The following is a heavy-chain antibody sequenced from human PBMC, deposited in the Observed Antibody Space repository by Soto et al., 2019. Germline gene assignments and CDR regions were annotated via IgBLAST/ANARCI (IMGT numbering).Heavy chain of an antibody. CDR3: ARDRYYYDSSGYSDYYYYGMDV. V-gene: IGHV3-33*01. CDR1: GFTFSSYG. Sequence: QVQLVESGGGVVQPGRSLRLSCAASGFTFSSYGMHWVRQAPGKGLEWVAVIWYDGSNKYYADSVKGRFTISRDNSKNKLYLQMNSLRAEDTAVYYCARDRYYYDSSGYSDYYYYGMDVWGQGTTVTVSS. J-gene: IGHJ6*02. D-gene: IGHD3-22*01. CDR2: IWYDGSNK.